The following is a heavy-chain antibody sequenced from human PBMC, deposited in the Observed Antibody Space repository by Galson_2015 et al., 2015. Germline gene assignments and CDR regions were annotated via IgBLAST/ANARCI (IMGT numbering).Heavy chain of an antibody. V-gene: IGHV3-9*01. D-gene: IGHD6-13*01. Sequence: SLRLSCAASGFTFDDYAMHWVRQAPGEGLEWVSGIRWNRGSIAYADSVKGRFTISRDNAKNSLYLQMNSLRGEDAAFYYCAKAGYPTAQSNSHYFDYWGQGTLVTVSS. J-gene: IGHJ4*02. CDR3: AKAGYPTAQSNSHYFDY. CDR1: GFTFDDYA. CDR2: IRWNRGSI.